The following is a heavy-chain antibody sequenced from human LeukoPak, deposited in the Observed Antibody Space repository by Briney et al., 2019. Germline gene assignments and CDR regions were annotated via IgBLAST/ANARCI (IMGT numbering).Heavy chain of an antibody. Sequence: ASVKVSCKTSGYTFTTYYMHWVRQAPGQGLEWMGIINPSGGTTNYAQKFQGRVTMTRDTSTTTLYMELSSLRSEDTAVYYCARCQYNSSPDFWGQGTLVTVSS. CDR3: ARCQYNSSPDF. V-gene: IGHV1-46*01. D-gene: IGHD6-19*01. CDR1: GYTFTTYY. CDR2: INPSGGTT. J-gene: IGHJ4*02.